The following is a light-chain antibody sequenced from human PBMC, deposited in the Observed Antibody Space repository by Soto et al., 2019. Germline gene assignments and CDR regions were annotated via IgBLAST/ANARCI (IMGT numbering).Light chain of an antibody. Sequence: ETVMTQSPATLSVSPGERVTLSCRASQSVNSNLAWYQQKLGQAPRVLIYGASTRATGIPARFSGSGSGTEFILTISSLQSEDFALYYCQEYNTWPWTFGQGTKVEIK. CDR1: QSVNSN. J-gene: IGKJ1*01. V-gene: IGKV3-15*01. CDR3: QEYNTWPWT. CDR2: GAS.